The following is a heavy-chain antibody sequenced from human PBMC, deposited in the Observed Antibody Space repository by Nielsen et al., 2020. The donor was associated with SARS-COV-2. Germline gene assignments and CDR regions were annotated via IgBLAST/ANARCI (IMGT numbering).Heavy chain of an antibody. CDR1: GGSISSSSYY. CDR3: ASQRGSYYYYGMDV. Sequence: GSLRLSCTVSGGSISSSSYYWGWIRQPPGKGLEWIGSIYYSGSTYYNPSLKSRVTISVDTSKNQFSLKLSSVTAADTAVYYCASQRGSYYYYGMDVWGQGTTVTVSS. D-gene: IGHD1-26*01. V-gene: IGHV4-39*01. CDR2: IYYSGST. J-gene: IGHJ6*02.